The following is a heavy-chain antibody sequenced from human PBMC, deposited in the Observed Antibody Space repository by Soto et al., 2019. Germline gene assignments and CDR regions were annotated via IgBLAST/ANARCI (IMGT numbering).Heavy chain of an antibody. J-gene: IGHJ5*02. D-gene: IGHD5-12*01. CDR3: ARESEYSGYDSGSFDP. Sequence: QVQLQESGPGLVKPSETLSLTCTVSGDSISSDYWSWIRQPPGKGLEWIGNIHYSERTNYNPSLKSLVTTSVDTSKNQFALRLSSVAAEDTAVYYCARESEYSGYDSGSFDPWGQGTLVTVSS. V-gene: IGHV4-59*01. CDR2: IHYSERT. CDR1: GDSISSDY.